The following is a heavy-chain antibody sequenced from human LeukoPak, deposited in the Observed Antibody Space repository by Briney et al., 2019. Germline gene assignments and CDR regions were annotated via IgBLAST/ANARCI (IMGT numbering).Heavy chain of an antibody. J-gene: IGHJ3*02. D-gene: IGHD6-19*01. V-gene: IGHV1-2*02. CDR3: AREVAVPGVNAFDI. Sequence: ASVKVPCKASGYTFTGYYMHWVRQAPGQGLEWMGWINPNSGGTNYAQKFQGRVTMTKDTSISTAYMELSWLRSDDTAVYYCAREVAVPGVNAFDIWGQGTRVTVSS. CDR1: GYTFTGYY. CDR2: INPNSGGT.